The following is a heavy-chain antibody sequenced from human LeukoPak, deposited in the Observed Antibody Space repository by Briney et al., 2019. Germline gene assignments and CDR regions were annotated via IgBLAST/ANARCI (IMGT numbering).Heavy chain of an antibody. CDR2: INQDGWEK. CDR3: ARNVSWRFDY. Sequence: GRTLRLSCAASVFSFNIYWMRWVRHPPAKAREWVANINQDGWEKYYVDSVKDRFPISRDNAKNSLYLHMNRVRAEETAVYYCARNVSWRFDYWGQGTLVSVSS. CDR1: VFSFNIYW. J-gene: IGHJ4*02. V-gene: IGHV3-7*05.